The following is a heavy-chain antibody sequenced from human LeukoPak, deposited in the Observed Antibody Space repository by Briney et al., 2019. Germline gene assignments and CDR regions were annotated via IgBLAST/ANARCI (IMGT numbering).Heavy chain of an antibody. J-gene: IGHJ4*02. CDR3: ARDRDSSGWYPTFDY. Sequence: PSETLSLTCTVSGGSISSYYWSWIRQPPGKGLEWIGYIYYSGSTNYNPSLKSRVTISVDTSKNQFSLKLSSVTAADTAVYYCARDRDSSGWYPTFDYWGQGTLVTVSS. CDR2: IYYSGST. D-gene: IGHD6-19*01. V-gene: IGHV4-59*01. CDR1: GGSISSYY.